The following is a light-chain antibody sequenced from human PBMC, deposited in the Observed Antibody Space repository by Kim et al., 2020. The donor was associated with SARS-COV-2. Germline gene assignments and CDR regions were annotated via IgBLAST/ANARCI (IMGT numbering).Light chain of an antibody. V-gene: IGKV3-15*01. CDR2: DAS. Sequence: SLSPRHSATLSGRASQSISSNLVWYQQKPGQAPRVLIYDASSRATGIPARFSGSVSGTDFTLTISNVQSEDFAVYYCQQYAYWRAFGQGTRLEIK. CDR3: QQYAYWRA. CDR1: QSISSN. J-gene: IGKJ5*01.